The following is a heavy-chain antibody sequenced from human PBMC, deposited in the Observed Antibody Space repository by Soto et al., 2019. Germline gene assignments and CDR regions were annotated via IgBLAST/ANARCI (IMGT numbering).Heavy chain of an antibody. J-gene: IGHJ4*02. Sequence: QVQLVESGGGVVQPGRSLRLSCAASGFTFSDYYMSWIRQAPGKGLEWVSYISSSGSTIYYADSVKGRFTISRDNAKNSLYLQMNSLRAEDTAVYYCARGHSSYYYDSSGYPVFDWGQGTLVTVSS. D-gene: IGHD3-22*01. CDR2: ISSSGSTI. CDR3: ARGHSSYYYDSSGYPVFD. CDR1: GFTFSDYY. V-gene: IGHV3-11*01.